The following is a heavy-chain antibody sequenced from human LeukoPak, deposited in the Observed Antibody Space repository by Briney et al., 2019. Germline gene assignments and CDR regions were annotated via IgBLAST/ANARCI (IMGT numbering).Heavy chain of an antibody. V-gene: IGHV4-39*07. CDR3: ARDSAVVVTAIYYYYGMDV. J-gene: IGHJ6*02. CDR2: IYYSGST. Sequence: SETLSLTCTVSGGSISSSSYYWGWIRQPPGKGLEWIGSIYYSGSTYYNPSLKSRVTISVDTSKNQFSLKLSSVTAADTAVYYCARDSAVVVTAIYYYYGMDVWGQGTTVTVSS. D-gene: IGHD2-21*02. CDR1: GGSISSSSYY.